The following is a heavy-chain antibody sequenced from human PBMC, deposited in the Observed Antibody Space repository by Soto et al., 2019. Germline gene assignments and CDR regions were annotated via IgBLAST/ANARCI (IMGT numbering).Heavy chain of an antibody. J-gene: IGHJ4*02. CDR3: ARSDIVLMVYAPLDY. Sequence: QVQLVQSGAEVKKPGASVKVSCKASGYTFTSYAMHWVRQAPGQRLEWMGWINAGNGNTKYSQKFQGRVTITRDTCASTAYMELSSLRSEDTAVYYCARSDIVLMVYAPLDYWGQGTLVTVSS. V-gene: IGHV1-3*01. D-gene: IGHD2-8*01. CDR1: GYTFTSYA. CDR2: INAGNGNT.